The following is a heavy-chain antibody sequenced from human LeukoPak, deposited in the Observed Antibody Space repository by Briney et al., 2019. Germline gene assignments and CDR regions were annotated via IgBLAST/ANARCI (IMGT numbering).Heavy chain of an antibody. V-gene: IGHV1-2*06. Sequence: GASVKVSCKASEYIFTGYYMHWVRQAPGQGLEWMGRINPNNGATNYAQKFQGRVTITGDTSINTAYMGLSSLRSDDTAVYYCTRESGSYHGNDYWGQGTLVTVSS. CDR3: TRESGSYHGNDY. J-gene: IGHJ4*02. CDR1: EYIFTGYY. D-gene: IGHD1-26*01. CDR2: INPNNGAT.